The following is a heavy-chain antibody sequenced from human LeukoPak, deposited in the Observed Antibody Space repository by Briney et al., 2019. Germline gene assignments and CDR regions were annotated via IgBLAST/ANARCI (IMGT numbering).Heavy chain of an antibody. D-gene: IGHD1-26*01. CDR1: GFTFSNAW. Sequence: GGSLRLSCAASGFTFSNAWMSWVRQAPGKGLELVGRIKSKTDGGTTDYAAPVKGRFTISRDDSKNTLYLQMNSLKTEDTAVYYCTTDLYSGSYFDAFDIWGQGTTVTVSS. V-gene: IGHV3-15*01. CDR2: IKSKTDGGTT. CDR3: TTDLYSGSYFDAFDI. J-gene: IGHJ3*02.